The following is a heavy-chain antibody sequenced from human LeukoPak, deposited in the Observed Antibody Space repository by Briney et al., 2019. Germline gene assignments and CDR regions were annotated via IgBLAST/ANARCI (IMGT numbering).Heavy chain of an antibody. J-gene: IGHJ4*02. CDR1: GFIFNSHA. CDR2: ISGSGGST. Sequence: GGSLRLSCAASGFIFNSHAMSWVRQAPGKGLEWVSAISGSGGSTFYADSVRGRFTISRDNSQNTLYLQVNSLRAEDTAVYYCAKALDYWYFDYWGQGTLVTVSS. D-gene: IGHD2/OR15-2a*01. V-gene: IGHV3-23*01. CDR3: AKALDYWYFDY.